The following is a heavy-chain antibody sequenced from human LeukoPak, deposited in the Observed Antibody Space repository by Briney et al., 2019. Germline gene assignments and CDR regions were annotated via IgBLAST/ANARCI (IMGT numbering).Heavy chain of an antibody. J-gene: IGHJ4*02. CDR2: IWYDGSNK. CDR3: AKDVYCSGGSCVIDY. D-gene: IGHD2-15*01. CDR1: GFTFSSYG. V-gene: IGHV3-33*06. Sequence: SGGSLRLSCAASGFTFSSYGMHWVRQAPGKGLEWVAVIWYDGSNKYYADSVKGRFTISRDNSKNTLYLQMNSLRAEDTAVYYCAKDVYCSGGSCVIDYWGQGTLVTVSS.